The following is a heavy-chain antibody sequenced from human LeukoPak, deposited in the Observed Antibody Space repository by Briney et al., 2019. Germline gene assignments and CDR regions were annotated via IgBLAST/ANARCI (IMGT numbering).Heavy chain of an antibody. Sequence: TGGSLRLSCAASGFTFSSYSMNWVRQAPGKGLEWVSSISSSSSYIYYADSVKCRFTISRDNAKNSLYLQMNSLRAEDTAVYYCAREVLKGIDYWGQGTLVTVSS. J-gene: IGHJ4*02. D-gene: IGHD2-8*01. CDR2: ISSSSSYI. CDR1: GFTFSSYS. V-gene: IGHV3-21*01. CDR3: AREVLKGIDY.